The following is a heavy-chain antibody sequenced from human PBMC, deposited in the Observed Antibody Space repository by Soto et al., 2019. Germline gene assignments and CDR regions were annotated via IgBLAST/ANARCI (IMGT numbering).Heavy chain of an antibody. V-gene: IGHV4-34*01. D-gene: IGHD2-2*01. CDR2: INHSGST. Sequence: SETLSLTCAFYGGSFSGYYWSWIRQPPGKGLEWIGEINHSGSTNYNPSLKSRVTISVDTSKNQFSLKLSSVTAADTAVYYCARDILGCSSTSCSYNWFDPWGQGTLVTVSS. J-gene: IGHJ5*02. CDR3: ARDILGCSSTSCSYNWFDP. CDR1: GGSFSGYY.